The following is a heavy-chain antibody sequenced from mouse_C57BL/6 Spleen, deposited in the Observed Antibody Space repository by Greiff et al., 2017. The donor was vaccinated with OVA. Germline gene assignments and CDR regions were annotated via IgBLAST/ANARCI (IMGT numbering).Heavy chain of an antibody. CDR3: ARRDYYGSSYWYFDV. Sequence: QVQLQQSGAELVMPGASVKLSCKASGYTFTSYWMHWVKQRPGQGLEWIGEIDPSDSYTNYNQKFKGKSTLTVDKSSSTAYMQLSSLTSEDSAVYYGARRDYYGSSYWYFDVWGTGTTVTVSS. V-gene: IGHV1-69*01. J-gene: IGHJ1*03. D-gene: IGHD1-1*01. CDR1: GYTFTSYW. CDR2: IDPSDSYT.